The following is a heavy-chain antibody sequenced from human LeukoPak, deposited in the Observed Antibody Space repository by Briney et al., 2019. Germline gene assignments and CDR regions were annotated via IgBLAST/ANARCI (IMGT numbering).Heavy chain of an antibody. CDR1: GGSISSSNW. V-gene: IGHV4-4*02. Sequence: PSETLSLTCAVSGGSISSSNWRSWVRQPPGKGLEWIGEIYHSGSTNYNPSLKSRVTISVDKSKNQFSLKLSSVTAADTAVYYCARVIAAAGTFDYWGQGTLVTVSS. J-gene: IGHJ4*02. CDR3: ARVIAAAGTFDY. CDR2: IYHSGST. D-gene: IGHD6-13*01.